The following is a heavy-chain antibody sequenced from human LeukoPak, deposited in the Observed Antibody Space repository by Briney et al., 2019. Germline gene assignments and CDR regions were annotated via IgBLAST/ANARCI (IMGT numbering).Heavy chain of an antibody. CDR2: ISYDGSNK. Sequence: GGSLRLSCAASGFTFSSYGMHWVRQAPGKGLEWVAVISYDGSNKYYADSVKGRFTISRDNSKNTLYLQMNSLRAEDTAVYYCANRVQSYGDCDPVVDYWGQGTLVTVSS. V-gene: IGHV3-30*18. CDR1: GFTFSSYG. CDR3: ANRVQSYGDCDPVVDY. D-gene: IGHD4-17*01. J-gene: IGHJ4*02.